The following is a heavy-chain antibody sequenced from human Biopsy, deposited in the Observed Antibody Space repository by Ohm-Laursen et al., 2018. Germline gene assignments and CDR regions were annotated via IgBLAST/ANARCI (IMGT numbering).Heavy chain of an antibody. J-gene: IGHJ4*02. CDR2: IKRDGTTT. D-gene: IGHD4-11*01. CDR1: GFTFSNYY. CDR3: ARGGFFAYSTFDY. V-gene: IGHV3-74*01. Sequence: SLRLSCAASGFTFSNYYMHWVRQAPGKGLLWVSRIKRDGTTTDYAESVKGRFTISRDNAKNTLYLQMNSLRVEDTAVYYCARGGFFAYSTFDYWGQGALVTVSS.